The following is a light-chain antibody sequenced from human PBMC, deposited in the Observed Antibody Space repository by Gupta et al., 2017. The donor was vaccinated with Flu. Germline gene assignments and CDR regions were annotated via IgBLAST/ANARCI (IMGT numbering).Light chain of an antibody. J-gene: IGKJ2*01. CDR2: KAS. CDR1: ESINYW. Sequence: DIQMTQSPSTLSASVGDRVTISCRASESINYWMAWYQQKAGMAPKLLIYKASILESGVPSRFSGSGSETEFTLTISSLQPDDSAIYYCQQYKSYSQYPFGQGTKLEIK. CDR3: QQYKSYSQYP. V-gene: IGKV1-5*03.